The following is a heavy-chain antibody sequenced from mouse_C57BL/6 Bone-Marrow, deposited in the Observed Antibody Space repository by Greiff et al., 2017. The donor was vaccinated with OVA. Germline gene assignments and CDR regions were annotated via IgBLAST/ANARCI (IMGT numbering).Heavy chain of an antibody. J-gene: IGHJ3*01. D-gene: IGHD1-1*01. CDR2: IYPGSGNT. CDR3: ASSDYYGSSFAWFAY. V-gene: IGHV1-66*01. CDR1: GYSFTSYY. Sequence: QVQLKESGPELVKPGASVKISCKASGYSFTSYYIHWVKQRPGQGLEWIGWIYPGSGNTKYNEKFKGKATLTADTSSSTAYMQLSSLTSEDSAVYYCASSDYYGSSFAWFAYWGQGTLVTVSA.